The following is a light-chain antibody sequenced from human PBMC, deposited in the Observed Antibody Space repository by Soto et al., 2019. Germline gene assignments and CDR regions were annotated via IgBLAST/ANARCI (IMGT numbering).Light chain of an antibody. CDR3: QHRNDSPFT. V-gene: IGKV3-11*01. Sequence: EVVLTQSPATLSLSPGERATLSCRASQRVYSYLAWYQHKPGQPPRLLISDVSNSVTAIPARFSGSAYGTDFTLTISSLEPEDFAVYYCQHRNDSPFTFGGGTKVEIK. J-gene: IGKJ4*01. CDR1: QRVYSY. CDR2: DVS.